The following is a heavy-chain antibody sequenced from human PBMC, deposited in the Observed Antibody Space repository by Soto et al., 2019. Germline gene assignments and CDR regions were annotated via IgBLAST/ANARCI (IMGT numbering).Heavy chain of an antibody. CDR2: ISYDGSNK. CDR1: GFIFSSYA. Sequence: ESGGGVVQPGRSLRLSCAASGFIFSSYAMHWVRQAPGKGLEWVAVISYDGSNKYYADSVKGRFTISRDNSKNTLYLQMNSLRAEDTAVYYCARDRTVRITIFGVEMDVWGQGTTVTVSS. V-gene: IGHV3-30-3*01. D-gene: IGHD3-3*01. CDR3: ARDRTVRITIFGVEMDV. J-gene: IGHJ6*02.